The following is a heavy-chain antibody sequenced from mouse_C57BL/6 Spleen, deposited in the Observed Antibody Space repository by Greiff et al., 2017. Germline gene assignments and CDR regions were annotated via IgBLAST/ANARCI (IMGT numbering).Heavy chain of an antibody. V-gene: IGHV1-64*01. Sequence: QVQLQQPGAELVKPGASVKLSCKASGYTFTSYWMHWVKQRPGQGLEWIGMIHPNSGSTNYNEKFKSKATLTVDKSSSTAYMQLSSLTSEDSAVYYCARSAYYGNYDAMDYWGQGTSGTVSS. CDR3: ARSAYYGNYDAMDY. J-gene: IGHJ4*01. CDR1: GYTFTSYW. CDR2: IHPNSGST. D-gene: IGHD2-10*01.